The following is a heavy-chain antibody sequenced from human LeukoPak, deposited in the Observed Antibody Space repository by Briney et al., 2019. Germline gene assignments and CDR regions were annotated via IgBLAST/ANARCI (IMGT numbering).Heavy chain of an antibody. CDR2: VNRDVSET. CDR1: GFALSSHW. CDR3: ARNNGMDV. J-gene: IGHJ6*02. V-gene: IGHV3-7*03. Sequence: GGSLRLSCAASGFALSSHWMTWVRQVPGRGPEWEANVNRDVSETYYLDSVKGRFTISKDNAKNSLYLQMNSLRAEDTALYHCARNNGMDVWGQGTTVIVSS.